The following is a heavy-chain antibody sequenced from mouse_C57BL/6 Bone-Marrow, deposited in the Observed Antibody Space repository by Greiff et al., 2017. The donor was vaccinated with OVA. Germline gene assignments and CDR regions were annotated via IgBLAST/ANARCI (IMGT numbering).Heavy chain of an antibody. CDR3: ARARSYGNPFDY. CDR1: GYTFTSYW. D-gene: IGHD2-10*02. CDR2: IDPSSGGT. Sequence: QVQLQQPGAELVKPGASVKLSCKASGYTFTSYWRHWVKQRPGRGLGWIGRIDPSSGGTKYNEKFKSKATLTVDKPSSTASMQLSSLTSEYSAVYYCARARSYGNPFDYWGQGTTLTVAS. J-gene: IGHJ2*01. V-gene: IGHV1-72*01.